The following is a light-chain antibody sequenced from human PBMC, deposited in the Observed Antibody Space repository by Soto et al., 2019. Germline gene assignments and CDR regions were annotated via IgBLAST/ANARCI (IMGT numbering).Light chain of an antibody. V-gene: IGKV3-11*01. CDR3: QHRSN. Sequence: EIVLTPSAATVSVSPGERDTLSCRASQSVDSNLAWYQQKPGQPPRLLIYEASNRATGIPARFSGSGSGTDFTLTISSPEPEDFALYYCQHRSNFGPGTKVDIK. CDR1: QSVDSN. J-gene: IGKJ3*01. CDR2: EAS.